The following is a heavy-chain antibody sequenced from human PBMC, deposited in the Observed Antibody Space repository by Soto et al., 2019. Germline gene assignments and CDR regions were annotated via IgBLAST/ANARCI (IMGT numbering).Heavy chain of an antibody. Sequence: QVQLQESGPGLVKPSQTLSLTCTVSGGSINSGDKYWSWIRQHPGKGLEWLGYIPYSGSTYYTPSRKSRAVISVDTSQNQFSLKLSSVTAADTAVYYCVRGQAFDIWGQGTLVTVSS. J-gene: IGHJ3*02. V-gene: IGHV4-31*03. CDR1: GGSINSGDKY. CDR3: VRGQAFDI. CDR2: IPYSGST.